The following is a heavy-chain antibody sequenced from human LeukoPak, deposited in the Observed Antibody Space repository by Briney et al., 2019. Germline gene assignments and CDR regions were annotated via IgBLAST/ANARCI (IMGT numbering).Heavy chain of an antibody. V-gene: IGHV4-31*03. CDR3: GRIGGNQNS. CDR1: GGSFNSDGYY. J-gene: IGHJ4*02. CDR2: IDSSGST. Sequence: PSETLSLTCTVSGGSFNSDGYYWNWIRQHPGKGLEWIGYIDSSGSTYYNPSLKTRVTISVDTSKSQFSLKMDSVTAADTAMYYCGRIGGNQNSWSQGTLATVSS. D-gene: IGHD3-16*01.